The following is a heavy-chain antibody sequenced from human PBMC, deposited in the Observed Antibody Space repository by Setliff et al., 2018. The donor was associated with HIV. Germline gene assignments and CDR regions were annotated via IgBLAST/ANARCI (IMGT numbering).Heavy chain of an antibody. V-gene: IGHV4-4*07. Sequence: KPSETLSLTCTVSGGSISNYYWSWIRQPAGKGLEWIGRIYTSGSTNYNPSLKSRVTISVDTSKNQFPLKLSSVTAADTAVYYCAREGYDSSGYFVVLWGQGTLVTVSS. CDR3: AREGYDSSGYFVVL. J-gene: IGHJ4*02. CDR1: GGSISNYY. CDR2: IYTSGST. D-gene: IGHD3-22*01.